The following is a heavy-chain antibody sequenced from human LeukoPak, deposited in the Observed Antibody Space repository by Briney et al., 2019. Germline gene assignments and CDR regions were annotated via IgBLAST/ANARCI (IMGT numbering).Heavy chain of an antibody. CDR3: ARLYGDYEFYYYYYMDV. CDR2: IYYSGST. J-gene: IGHJ6*03. CDR1: GGSISSYY. D-gene: IGHD4-17*01. V-gene: IGHV4-59*08. Sequence: SETLSLTCTVSGGSISSYYWSWIRQPPGKGLEWIGSIYYSGSTYYNPSLKSRVTISVDTSKNQFSLKLSSVTAADTAVYYCARLYGDYEFYYYYYMDVWGKGTTVTISS.